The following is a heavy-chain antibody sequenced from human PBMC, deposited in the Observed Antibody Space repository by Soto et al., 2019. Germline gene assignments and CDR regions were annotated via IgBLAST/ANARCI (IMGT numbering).Heavy chain of an antibody. Sequence: QVTLKESGPVLVKPTETLTLTCTVSGFSLSNARMGVSWIRQPPGKALEWLAHIFSNDEKSYSTSLKSRLTISKDTTKSQVVRTMTNMDPVDTATYYCARTRGDNSGYYWGEADYWGQGTLVTVSS. V-gene: IGHV2-26*01. D-gene: IGHD3-22*01. J-gene: IGHJ4*02. CDR3: ARTRGDNSGYYWGEADY. CDR2: IFSNDEK. CDR1: GFSLSNARMG.